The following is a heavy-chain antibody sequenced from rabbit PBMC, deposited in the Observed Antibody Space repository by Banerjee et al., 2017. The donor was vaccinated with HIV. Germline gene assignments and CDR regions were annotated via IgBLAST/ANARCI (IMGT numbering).Heavy chain of an antibody. CDR2: IDAGSSGST. D-gene: IGHD1-1*01. CDR1: GFSFSSNYY. CDR3: AKTTVYYAFNL. V-gene: IGHV1S40*01. Sequence: QSLEESGGDLVKPGASLTLTCTASGFSFSSNYYMCWVRQAPGKGLEWIACIDAGSSGSTYYASWAKGRFTISKISSTTVTLQMTSLTAADTATYFCAKTTVYYAFNLWGQGTLVTVS. J-gene: IGHJ4*01.